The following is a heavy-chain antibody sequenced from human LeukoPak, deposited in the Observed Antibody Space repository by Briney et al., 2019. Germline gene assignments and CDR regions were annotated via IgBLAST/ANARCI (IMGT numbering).Heavy chain of an antibody. CDR3: AGGDRYYDYVWGSYRHNWFDP. D-gene: IGHD3-16*02. CDR1: GYTFTGYY. J-gene: IGHJ5*02. V-gene: IGHV1-3*01. CDR2: INAGNGNT. Sequence: ASVKVSCKASGYTFTGYYMHWVRQAPGQGLEWMGWINAGNGNTKYSQKFQGRVTITRDTSASTAYMELSSLRSEDTAVYYCAGGDRYYDYVWGSYRHNWFDPWGQGTLVTVSS.